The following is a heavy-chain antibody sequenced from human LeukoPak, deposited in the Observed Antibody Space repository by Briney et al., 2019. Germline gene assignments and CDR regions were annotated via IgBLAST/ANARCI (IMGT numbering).Heavy chain of an antibody. CDR3: ARAGRAFGGVIYGMDV. D-gene: IGHD3-16*01. CDR2: IIPIFGTA. J-gene: IGHJ6*04. Sequence: ASVKVSCKASGGTFSSYAISWVRQAPGQGLEWMGGIIPIFGTASYAQKFQGRVTITADESTSTAYMELSSLRSEDTAVYYCARAGRAFGGVIYGMDVWGKGTTVTVSS. CDR1: GGTFSSYA. V-gene: IGHV1-69*13.